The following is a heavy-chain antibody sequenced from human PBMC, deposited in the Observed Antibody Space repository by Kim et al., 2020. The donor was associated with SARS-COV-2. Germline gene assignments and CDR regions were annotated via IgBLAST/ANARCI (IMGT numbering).Heavy chain of an antibody. J-gene: IGHJ6*02. CDR3: ARGSGFLEWSPYYYGMDV. D-gene: IGHD3-3*01. CDR1: GGSISSYY. Sequence: SETLSLTCTVSGGSISSYYWSWIRQPPGKGLEWIGYIYYSGSTNYNPSLKSRVTISVDTSKNQFSLKLSSVTAADTAVYYCARGSGFLEWSPYYYGMDVWGQGTTVTVSS. CDR2: IYYSGST. V-gene: IGHV4-59*13.